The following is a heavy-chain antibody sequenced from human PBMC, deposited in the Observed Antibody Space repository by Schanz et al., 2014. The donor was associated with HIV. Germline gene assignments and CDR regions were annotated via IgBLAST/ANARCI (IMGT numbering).Heavy chain of an antibody. Sequence: EVQLVESGGGLIQPGGSLRLSCAASGFTVSNNYMSWVRQAPGKGLEWASVIYSGGSTYYADSVKGRFTISRDNSKNTLYLQMNSLRAEDTAVYYCARVRDTSYYDSSAYYLDYWGQGTLVTVSS. J-gene: IGHJ4*02. V-gene: IGHV3-53*01. CDR3: ARVRDTSYYDSSAYYLDY. CDR1: GFTVSNNY. D-gene: IGHD3-22*01. CDR2: IYSGGST.